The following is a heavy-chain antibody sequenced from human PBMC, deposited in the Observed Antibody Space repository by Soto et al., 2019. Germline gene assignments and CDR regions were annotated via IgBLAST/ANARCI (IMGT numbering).Heavy chain of an antibody. CDR3: ARDKRWLQLGGYYYYGMDV. J-gene: IGHJ6*02. CDR1: GFTFSNAW. V-gene: IGHV3-13*01. CDR2: IGTAGDT. Sequence: GGSLRLSCAASGFTFSNAWMNWVRQATGKGLEWVSAIGTAGDTYYPGSVKGRFTISRENAKNSLYLQMNSLRAEDTAVYYCARDKRWLQLGGYYYYGMDVWGQGTTVTVSS. D-gene: IGHD5-12*01.